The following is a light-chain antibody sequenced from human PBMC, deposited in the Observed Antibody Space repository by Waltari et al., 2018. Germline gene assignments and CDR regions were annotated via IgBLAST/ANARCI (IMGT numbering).Light chain of an antibody. V-gene: IGLV2-11*01. CDR2: NVN. CDR1: SSIVCGYRY. J-gene: IGLJ1*01. Sequence: QSALPQPRVVSGPPGQTVTISCTGTSSIVCGYRYVFWYQHRPGKAPKLMIYNVNNRPSGVPDRFSGSKSANTASLTISGLQPEDEADYYCCSYAGGNTYVFGTGTKVTVL. CDR3: CSYAGGNTYV.